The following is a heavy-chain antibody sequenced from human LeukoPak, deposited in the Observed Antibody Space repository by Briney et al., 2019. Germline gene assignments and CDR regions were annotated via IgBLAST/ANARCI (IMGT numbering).Heavy chain of an antibody. J-gene: IGHJ5*02. Sequence: SETLSLTCAVSGGSIRRSHWWSWVRQPPGKGLEWLAETYNSGSTNYNPSLKSRLTISEDKSKNQSSLKLSSVTAADTAVYYCARVTYDNWFDPWGQGTLVTVSS. CDR3: ARVTYDNWFDP. CDR2: TYNSGST. CDR1: GGSIRRSHW. V-gene: IGHV4-4*02.